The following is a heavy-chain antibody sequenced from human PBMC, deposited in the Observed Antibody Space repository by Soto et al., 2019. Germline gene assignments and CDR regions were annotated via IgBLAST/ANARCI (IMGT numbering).Heavy chain of an antibody. D-gene: IGHD3-10*01. J-gene: IGHJ3*02. Sequence: QITLKESGPPLVKPTQPLTLTCTFSGFSLSTSGVGVGWIRQPPGKALEWLALIYWDDDKRYSPSLKSRLTNTKDTSKNPVVLTMTNMDPVDTATYYCAHRFDSYGSGSLSRGAFDIWGQGTMVTVSS. CDR2: IYWDDDK. CDR3: AHRFDSYGSGSLSRGAFDI. CDR1: GFSLSTSGVG. V-gene: IGHV2-5*02.